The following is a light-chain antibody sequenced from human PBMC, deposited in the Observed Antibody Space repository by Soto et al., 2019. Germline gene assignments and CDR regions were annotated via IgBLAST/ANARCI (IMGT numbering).Light chain of an antibody. Sequence: DIEMVQSPSALSASVGDRVTITCRASQSISSWLAWYQQKPGKAPKLLIFDASSLESGTPSRFSGRRSGTQFTLTINGLQPDDFATYYCQQYDNYKPLTFGGGTK. CDR1: QSISSW. CDR3: QQYDNYKPLT. CDR2: DAS. J-gene: IGKJ4*01. V-gene: IGKV1-5*01.